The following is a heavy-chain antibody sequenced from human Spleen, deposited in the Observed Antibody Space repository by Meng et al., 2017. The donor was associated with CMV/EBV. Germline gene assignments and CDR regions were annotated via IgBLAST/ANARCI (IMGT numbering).Heavy chain of an antibody. CDR2: INSSYHI. V-gene: IGHV3-69-1*01. CDR1: GFTLSDYT. CDR3: VRGGRTGYYYGLDV. Sequence: GESLKISFAAPGFTLSDYTMNWVRQAPGKGLEWVSCINSSYHIFYADSLKGRFTISRDNARKALYLQMNSLGVEYTAVYYCVRGGRTGYYYGLDVWGQGTTVAVSS. J-gene: IGHJ6*02. D-gene: IGHD7-27*01.